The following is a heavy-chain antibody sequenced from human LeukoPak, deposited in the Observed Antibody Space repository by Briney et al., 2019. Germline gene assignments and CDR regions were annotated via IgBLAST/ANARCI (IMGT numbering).Heavy chain of an antibody. CDR2: MNPNSGNT. J-gene: IGHJ4*02. D-gene: IGHD3-16*02. CDR3: ARVPRYYDYVWGSYRTLPFDY. V-gene: IGHV1-8*01. CDR1: GYTFTTYA. Sequence: ASVKVSCKASGYTFTTYAMNWVRQAPGQGLEWMGWMNPNSGNTGYAQKFQGRVTMTRNTSISTAYMELSSLRSEDTAVYYCARVPRYYDYVWGSYRTLPFDYWGQGTLVTVSS.